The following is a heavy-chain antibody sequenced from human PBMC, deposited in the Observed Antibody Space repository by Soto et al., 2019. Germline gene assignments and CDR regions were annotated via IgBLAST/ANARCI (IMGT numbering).Heavy chain of an antibody. Sequence: PSETLSLTCAVYGGSFSGYYWTWIRQPPGKGLEWIGEINHSGTINLNPSLKSRLTISLDTSKKHFSLKLSSVTDADTAAYDCARADRTLVTSYSLDVWGQGTTVTVSS. D-gene: IGHD2-21*02. CDR1: GGSFSGYY. CDR2: INHSGTI. V-gene: IGHV4-34*01. J-gene: IGHJ6*02. CDR3: ARADRTLVTSYSLDV.